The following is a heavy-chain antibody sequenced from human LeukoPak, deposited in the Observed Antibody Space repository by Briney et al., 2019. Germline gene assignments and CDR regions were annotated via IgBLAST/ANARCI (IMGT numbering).Heavy chain of an antibody. V-gene: IGHV3-7*01. J-gene: IGHJ4*02. CDR1: GFTFSIYW. Sequence: TGGSLRLSCAASGFTFSIYWMSWVRQAPGKGLEWVANIKQDGSEKYYVDSVKGRFTISRDNAKNSLYLQMNSLRDEDTAVYYCARDFDSSGYYTPSLIFDYWGQGTLVTVSS. CDR3: ARDFDSSGYYTPSLIFDY. CDR2: IKQDGSEK. D-gene: IGHD3-22*01.